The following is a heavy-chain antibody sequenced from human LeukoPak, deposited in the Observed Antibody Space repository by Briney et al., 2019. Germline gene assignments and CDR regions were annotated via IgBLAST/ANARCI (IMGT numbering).Heavy chain of an antibody. J-gene: IGHJ3*02. CDR1: GFTVSSNY. CDR3: AREFSNAVVAFDI. D-gene: IGHD3-3*02. V-gene: IGHV3-53*01. CDR2: IYSGGST. Sequence: PGGSLRLSCAASGFTVSSNYMSWVRQAPRKGLEWVSVIYSGGSTYYADSVKGRFTISRDNPKNTLYLQMNSLRAEDTAVYYWAREFSNAVVAFDIWGQGTMVTVSS.